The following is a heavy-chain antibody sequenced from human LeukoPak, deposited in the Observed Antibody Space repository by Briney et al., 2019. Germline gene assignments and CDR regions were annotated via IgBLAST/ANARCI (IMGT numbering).Heavy chain of an antibody. CDR3: ARSRVGNGDYFFEDV. D-gene: IGHD4-17*01. Sequence: GASVKVSCKASGYTFTVYHLHWVRQAPGHGLEWMGLINTSTGGTTYAQKFQGRVTMTRDMSTSTVQMHLSSLRSEDTAVYYCARSRVGNGDYFFEDVWGQGTLVTVSS. J-gene: IGHJ4*02. V-gene: IGHV1-46*01. CDR2: INTSTGGT. CDR1: GYTFTVYH.